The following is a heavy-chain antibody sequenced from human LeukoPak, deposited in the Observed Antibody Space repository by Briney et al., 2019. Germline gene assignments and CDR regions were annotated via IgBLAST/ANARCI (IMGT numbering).Heavy chain of an antibody. D-gene: IGHD3-22*01. V-gene: IGHV3-23*01. Sequence: GGSLRLSCAASGFTFSSYAMSWVRQAPGKGLEWVAGISGTGGNTDHADSVKGRFTISRDNSKDPLYLQMNSLRAEDTAIYYCAKASSPSSGCITYWGQGTLVTVSS. J-gene: IGHJ4*02. CDR2: ISGTGGNT. CDR3: AKASSPSSGCITY. CDR1: GFTFSSYA.